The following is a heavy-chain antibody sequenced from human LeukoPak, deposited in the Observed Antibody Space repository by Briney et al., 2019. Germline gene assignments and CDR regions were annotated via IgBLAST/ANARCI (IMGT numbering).Heavy chain of an antibody. CDR1: GYTFAGYY. J-gene: IGHJ4*02. V-gene: IGHV1-2*02. D-gene: IGHD6-13*01. CDR3: ARDPGSSSWCYVY. Sequence: GASVKVSCKASGYTFAGYYMHWVRQAPGQGLEWMGWINPNSGGTNYAQKFQGRVTMTRDTSISTAYMELSRLRSDDTAVYYCARDPGSSSWCYVYWGQGTLVTVSS. CDR2: INPNSGGT.